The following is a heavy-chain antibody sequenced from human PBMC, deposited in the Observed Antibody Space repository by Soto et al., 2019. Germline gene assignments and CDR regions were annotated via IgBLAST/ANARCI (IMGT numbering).Heavy chain of an antibody. J-gene: IGHJ3*01. Sequence: GGSLRLSCAASGFTFSSYGMHWVRQAPGKGLEWVAVISYDGSNKYYADSVKGRFTISRDNSKNTLYLQMNSLRAEDTAVYYCAKGGGSYYFGLFDPRGQGTKV. CDR1: GFTFSSYG. CDR2: ISYDGSNK. CDR3: AKGGGSYYFGLFDP. V-gene: IGHV3-30*18. D-gene: IGHD1-26*01.